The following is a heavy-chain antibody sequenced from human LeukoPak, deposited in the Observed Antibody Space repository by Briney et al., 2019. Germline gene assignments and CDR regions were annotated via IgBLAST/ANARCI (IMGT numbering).Heavy chain of an antibody. CDR1: GGSISSYY. CDR3: ARVGDIGYCSGGSCYYFDY. V-gene: IGHV4-59*01. Sequence: KPSETLSLTCTVSGGSISSYYWSWIRQPPGKGLEWIGYIYYSGSTNYNPSLKSRVTISVDTSKNQFSLKLSSVTAADTAVYYCARVGDIGYCSGGSCYYFDYWGQGTLVTVSS. CDR2: IYYSGST. J-gene: IGHJ4*02. D-gene: IGHD2-15*01.